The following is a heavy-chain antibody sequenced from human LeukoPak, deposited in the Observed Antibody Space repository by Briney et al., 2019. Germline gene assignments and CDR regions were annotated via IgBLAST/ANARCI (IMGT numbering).Heavy chain of an antibody. Sequence: SETLSLTCTVSGGSISSSIYYCDWIRQPPGKGLEWIGSIYYSESTYYNPSLKSRVTISIDTSKNQFSLKLSYVTAADTAVYYCARRACSGGSCYSQRGAFDIWGQGTMVTVSS. CDR3: ARRACSGGSCYSQRGAFDI. V-gene: IGHV4-39*07. J-gene: IGHJ3*02. CDR2: IYYSEST. CDR1: GGSISSSIYY. D-gene: IGHD2-15*01.